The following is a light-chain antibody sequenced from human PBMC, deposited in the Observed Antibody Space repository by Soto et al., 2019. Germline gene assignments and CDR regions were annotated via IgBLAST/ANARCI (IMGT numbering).Light chain of an antibody. J-gene: IGKJ2*01. V-gene: IGKV1-12*01. CDR2: AAS. CDR1: QGISSW. Sequence: VPMTQSPSSVSASVGDRVTITCRASQGISSWLAWYQQKPGKVPKLLIYAASNLQSGVPSRFSGSGSGTDFTLTISNLQPEDFATYFCQQSYTTPVYSFGQGTKVDI. CDR3: QQSYTTPVYS.